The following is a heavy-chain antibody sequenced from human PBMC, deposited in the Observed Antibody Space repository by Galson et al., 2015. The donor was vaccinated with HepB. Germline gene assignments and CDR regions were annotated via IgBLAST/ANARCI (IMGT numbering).Heavy chain of an antibody. V-gene: IGHV1-69*04. CDR2: IIPILGIA. D-gene: IGHD2-8*01. CDR3: ARVYDGTRILGY. Sequence: SVKVSCKASGGTFSSYAISWVRQAPGQGLEWMGRIIPILGIANYAQKFQGRVTITADKSTSTAYMELSSLRSEDTAVYYCARVYDGTRILGYWGQGTLVIVSS. J-gene: IGHJ4*02. CDR1: GGTFSSYA.